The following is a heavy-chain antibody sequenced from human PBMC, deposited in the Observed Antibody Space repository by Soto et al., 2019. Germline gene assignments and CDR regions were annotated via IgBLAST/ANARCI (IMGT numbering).Heavy chain of an antibody. J-gene: IGHJ4*02. V-gene: IGHV4-39*01. CDR2: IYYSGST. CDR3: ARLRYRLVIDY. Sequence: QLQLQESGPGLVKPSETLSLTCTVSGGSISSSSYYWGWIRQPPGKGLEWIGSIYYSGSTYYNPSLKSRVTISVDTSKNQFSLKLSSVTAADTAVYYCARLRYRLVIDYWGQGTLVTVSS. D-gene: IGHD3-9*01. CDR1: GGSISSSSYY.